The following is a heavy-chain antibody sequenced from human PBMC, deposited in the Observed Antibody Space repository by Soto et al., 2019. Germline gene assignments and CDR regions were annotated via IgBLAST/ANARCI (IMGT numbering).Heavy chain of an antibody. CDR1: GDSVSSNSAA. Sequence: QVQLQQSGPGLVKPSQTLSLTCAISGDSVSSNSAAWNWIRQSPSRGLEWLGRTYYRSKWYNDYAVSVKSRITINPDTSKNPFPLQLNSVTPEDTAVYYCARELDTAMVTSNWFDPWGQGTLVTVSS. D-gene: IGHD5-18*01. J-gene: IGHJ5*02. CDR3: ARELDTAMVTSNWFDP. CDR2: TYYRSKWYN. V-gene: IGHV6-1*01.